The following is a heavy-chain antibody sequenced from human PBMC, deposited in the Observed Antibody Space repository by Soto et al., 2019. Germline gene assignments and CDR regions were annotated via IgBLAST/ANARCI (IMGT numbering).Heavy chain of an antibody. D-gene: IGHD3-10*01. Sequence: PSETLSLTCTVSGGSISSYYWSRIRQPPGKGLEWIGYIYYSGSTNYNPSLKSRVTISVDTSKNQFSLKLSSVTAADTAVYYCAREGRMGTFDFWGQGALVTVSS. J-gene: IGHJ4*02. V-gene: IGHV4-59*01. CDR3: AREGRMGTFDF. CDR2: IYYSGST. CDR1: GGSISSYY.